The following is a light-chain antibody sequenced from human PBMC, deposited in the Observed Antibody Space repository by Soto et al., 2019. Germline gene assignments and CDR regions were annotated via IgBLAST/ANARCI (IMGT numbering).Light chain of an antibody. Sequence: QSALTQPASVSGSPGQSITMSCTGTNNDVGGYESVSWYQQHAGRAPRLIIYDVSNRPSGVSGRFSGSKFGDTASLTISGLQAEDEADYYCSSYTSSSLYVFGTGTKVTVL. V-gene: IGLV2-14*01. CDR1: NNDVGGYES. CDR3: SSYTSSSLYV. CDR2: DVS. J-gene: IGLJ1*01.